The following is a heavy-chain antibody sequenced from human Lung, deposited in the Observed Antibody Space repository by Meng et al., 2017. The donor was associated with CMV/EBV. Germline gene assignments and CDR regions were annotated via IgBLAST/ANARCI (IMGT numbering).Heavy chain of an antibody. CDR2: IIPIFGTT. D-gene: IGHD1-26*01. V-gene: IGHV1-69*12. Sequence: QVQLVQSGAEVKKXXSXVKVSCKTSGGTFNSYATSWVRQAPGQGLEWMGGIIPIFGTTNYAQKFQGRIRITADESTSTAYMELSSLRSEDTAVYYCARASPIVGASFDSWGQGPLVTVSS. CDR1: GGTFNSYA. CDR3: ARASPIVGASFDS. J-gene: IGHJ4*02.